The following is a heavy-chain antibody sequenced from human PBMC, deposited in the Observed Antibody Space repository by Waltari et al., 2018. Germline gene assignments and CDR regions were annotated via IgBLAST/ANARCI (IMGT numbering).Heavy chain of an antibody. CDR3: ASSSGYYLRSPKSN. D-gene: IGHD3-22*01. CDR1: GYSISSGYY. V-gene: IGHV4-38-2*01. CDR2: IYHSGST. J-gene: IGHJ4*02. Sequence: QVQLQESGPGLVKPSETLSLTCAVSGYSISSGYYWGWIRQPPGKGLEWIGSIYHSGSTYYNPSLKSRVTISVDTSKNQFALKLSSVTAADTAVYYCASSSGYYLRSPKSNWGQGTLVTVSS.